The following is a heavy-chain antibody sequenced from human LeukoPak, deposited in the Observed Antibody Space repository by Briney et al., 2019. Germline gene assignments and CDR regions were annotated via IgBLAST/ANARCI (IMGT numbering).Heavy chain of an antibody. CDR1: GYTFTSYA. D-gene: IGHD3-10*01. V-gene: IGHV1-3*01. CDR3: GGSGSYSHDAFDI. Sequence: ASMKVSCKASGYTFTSYAMHWVRQAPGQRLEWMGWINAGNGNTKYSQKFQGRVTITRDTSASTAYMELSSLRSEDTAVYYCGGSGSYSHDAFDIWGQGTMVTVSS. J-gene: IGHJ3*02. CDR2: INAGNGNT.